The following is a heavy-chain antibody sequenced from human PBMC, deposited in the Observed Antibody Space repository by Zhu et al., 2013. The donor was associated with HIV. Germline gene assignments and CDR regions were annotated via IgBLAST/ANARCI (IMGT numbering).Heavy chain of an antibody. J-gene: IGHJ6*02. D-gene: IGHD2-2*01. CDR2: INPNSGGT. CDR1: GYTFTGYY. CDR3: AREGLGYCSSTSCYYYYGMDV. Sequence: QVQLVQSGAEVKKPGASVKVSCKASGYTFTGYYMHWVRQAPGQGLEWMGWINPNSGGTNYAQKFQGWVTMTRDTSISTAYMELSRLRSDDTAVYYCAREGLGYCSSTSCYYYYGMDVWGQGTTVTGLL. V-gene: IGHV1-2*04.